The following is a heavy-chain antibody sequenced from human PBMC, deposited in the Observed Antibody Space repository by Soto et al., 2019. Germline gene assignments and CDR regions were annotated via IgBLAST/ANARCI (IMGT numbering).Heavy chain of an antibody. CDR1: GFTFGDYA. Sequence: GVLRLSCTASGFTFGDYAMSWVRQAPGRGLEWVGFIRSKAYGGTTEYAASVKGRFTISRDDSKSIAYLQMNSLKTEDTAVYYCTRVGYDFWSGYYPYYFDYWGQGTLVTVSS. V-gene: IGHV3-49*04. CDR2: IRSKAYGGTT. J-gene: IGHJ4*02. CDR3: TRVGYDFWSGYYPYYFDY. D-gene: IGHD3-3*01.